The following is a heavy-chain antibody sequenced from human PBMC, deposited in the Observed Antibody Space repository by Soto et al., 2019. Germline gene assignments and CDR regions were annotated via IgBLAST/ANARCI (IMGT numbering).Heavy chain of an antibody. V-gene: IGHV3-7*04. CDR3: ARGDYYDSSGPFSDAFDI. CDR2: IKEDGSQK. J-gene: IGHJ3*02. Sequence: PGGSLRLGCAACGFTVSRYWMSWVRQAPGKGLEWVANIKEDGSQKWYVDSVKGRFTISRDNAKNSLYLQINSLRAEDTAVYYCARGDYYDSSGPFSDAFDIWGQGTMVTVSS. D-gene: IGHD3-22*01. CDR1: GFTVSRYW.